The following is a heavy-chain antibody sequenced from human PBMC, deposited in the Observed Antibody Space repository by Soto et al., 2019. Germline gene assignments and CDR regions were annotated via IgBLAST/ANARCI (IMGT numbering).Heavy chain of an antibody. CDR1: CDVIICNY. J-gene: IGHJ5*02. CDR2: ISYSGST. V-gene: IGHV4-59*01. D-gene: IGHD1-26*01. CDR3: ARDPSGHPPLYRFDP. Sequence: PAGTLSPTFIISCDVIICNYWGWIRQPLWKGLEWVGSISYSGSTFYNPSLKSRVTISMDTSKNQLSLRLTSVTAADTAVYYCARDPSGHPPLYRFDPWGQGTLVTVSS.